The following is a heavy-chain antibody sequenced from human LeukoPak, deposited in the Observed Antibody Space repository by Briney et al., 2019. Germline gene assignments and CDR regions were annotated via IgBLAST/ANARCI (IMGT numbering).Heavy chain of an antibody. CDR3: ARDPIQLWSFDY. CDR1: GGSISSSSYY. Sequence: LSLTCTVSGGSISSSSYYWGWIRQPPGKGLEWVSYISSSGRTIYYADSVKGRFTISRDNAKNSLYLQMNSLRAEDTAVYYCARDPIQLWSFDYWGQGTLVTVSS. CDR2: ISSSGRTI. V-gene: IGHV3-11*01. J-gene: IGHJ4*02. D-gene: IGHD5-18*01.